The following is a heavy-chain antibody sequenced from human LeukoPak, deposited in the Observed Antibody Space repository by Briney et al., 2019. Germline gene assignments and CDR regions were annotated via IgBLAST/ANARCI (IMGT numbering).Heavy chain of an antibody. V-gene: IGHV3-23*01. D-gene: IGHD2/OR15-2a*01. CDR1: GFTFSSYA. J-gene: IGHJ4*02. CDR3: AKDPPSSGTTFDY. CDR2: ISGNGGAT. Sequence: GGSLRLSCAASGFTFSSYAMSWVRQAPGMGLEWVSTISGNGGATYYADSVKGRFTISRDNSKYTLYLQMNSLRAEDTAVYYCAKDPPSSGTTFDYWGQGTLVTVSS.